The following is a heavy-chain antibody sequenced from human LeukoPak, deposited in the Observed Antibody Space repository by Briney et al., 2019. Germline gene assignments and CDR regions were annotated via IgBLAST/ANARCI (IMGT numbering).Heavy chain of an antibody. CDR1: GFTFSSYW. V-gene: IGHV3-48*04. CDR2: ISSGGSAI. D-gene: IGHD3-22*01. J-gene: IGHJ4*02. CDR3: ARDRTYYDSSGYRNNFDY. Sequence: GGSLRLSCAASGFTFSSYWMSWVRQAPGKGLEWVSYISSGGSAIHYADSVKGRFTISRDNAKNSLYLQMNRLRAEDTAVYYCARDRTYYDSSGYRNNFDYWGQGTLVTVSS.